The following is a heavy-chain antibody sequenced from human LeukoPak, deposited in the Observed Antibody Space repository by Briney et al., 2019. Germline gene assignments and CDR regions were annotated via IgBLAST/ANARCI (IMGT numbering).Heavy chain of an antibody. CDR1: GGSISSGGYY. V-gene: IGHV4-31*03. CDR3: ARGSGGMYSSSFPYFDY. D-gene: IGHD6-13*01. Sequence: SQTLSLTCTVSGGSISSGGYYWSWIRQHPGKGLEWIGYIYYSGSTNYNPSLKSRVTISVDTSKNQFSLKLSSVTAADTAVYYCARGSGGMYSSSFPYFDYWGQGTLVTVSS. J-gene: IGHJ4*02. CDR2: IYYSGST.